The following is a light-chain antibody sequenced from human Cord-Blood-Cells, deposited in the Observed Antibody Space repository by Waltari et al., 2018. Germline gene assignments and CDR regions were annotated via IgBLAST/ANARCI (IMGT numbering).Light chain of an antibody. CDR2: GAS. Sequence: EIVLTQSPGTLSLSPGERATLSCRARQSVSSSYLAWYPQKPGQAPRPRIYGASSRATGIPDRFRGSGSGTDFTRTISRLEPEDFAVYYCQQYGSSLFTFGPGTKVDIK. V-gene: IGKV3-20*01. CDR3: QQYGSSLFT. CDR1: QSVSSSY. J-gene: IGKJ3*01.